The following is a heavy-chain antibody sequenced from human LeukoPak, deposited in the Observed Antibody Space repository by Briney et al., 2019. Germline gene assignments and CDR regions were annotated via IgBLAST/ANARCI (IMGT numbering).Heavy chain of an antibody. CDR1: GFTFSNYW. CDR3: AKDRSDTYYYDSSGYAPFGY. D-gene: IGHD3-22*01. J-gene: IGHJ4*02. V-gene: IGHV3-7*03. CDR2: LKQDESDR. Sequence: GGSLRLSCAASGFTFSNYWMSWVRQAPGKGLEWVANLKQDESDRYYVDSVKGRFTISRDNAKNSLYLQMNSLRAEDTAVYYCAKDRSDTYYYDSSGYAPFGYWGQGTLVTVSS.